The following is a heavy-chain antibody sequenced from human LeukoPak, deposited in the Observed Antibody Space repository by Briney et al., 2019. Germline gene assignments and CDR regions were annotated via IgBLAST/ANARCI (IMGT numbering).Heavy chain of an antibody. D-gene: IGHD6-19*01. J-gene: IGHJ3*02. CDR3: AREEEKAVAGNYGI. CDR1: GGTFSSYA. V-gene: IGHV1-69*13. CDR2: IIPIFGTA. Sequence: SVKVSCKASGGTFSSYAISWVRQAPGQGLEWMGGIIPIFGTANYAQKFQGRVTITADESTSTAYMELSSLRSEDTAVYYCAREEEKAVAGNYGIWGQGTMVTVSP.